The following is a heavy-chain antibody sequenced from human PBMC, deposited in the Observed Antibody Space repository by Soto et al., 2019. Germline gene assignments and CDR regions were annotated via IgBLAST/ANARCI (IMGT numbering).Heavy chain of an antibody. J-gene: IGHJ6*02. CDR2: IIPIFGTA. D-gene: IGHD3-22*01. CDR3: ARTYYYDSSGYYSPIGYYYGMDV. V-gene: IGHV1-69*06. CDR1: GGTFSSDA. Sequence: EASVKVSFKASGGTFSSDAISWVGHAPVQGLEWMGGIIPIFGTANYAQKFQGRVTITADKSTSTAHMELSSLRSEDTAVYYCARTYYYDSSGYYSPIGYYYGMDVWGQGTTVTVSS.